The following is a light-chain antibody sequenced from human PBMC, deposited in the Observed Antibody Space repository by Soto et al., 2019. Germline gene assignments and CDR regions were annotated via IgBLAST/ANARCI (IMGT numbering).Light chain of an antibody. Sequence: QSALTQPASVSGSPGQSITISCTGTSSDVGGYNYVSWYQHHPAKAPKLMICEVSNRPSGVSNRFSGSKSGNTASLTISGLQAEDEADYYCSSYTSNRTWLFGGGTQLTVL. CDR2: EVS. CDR3: SSYTSNRTWL. CDR1: SSDVGGYNY. V-gene: IGLV2-14*01. J-gene: IGLJ3*02.